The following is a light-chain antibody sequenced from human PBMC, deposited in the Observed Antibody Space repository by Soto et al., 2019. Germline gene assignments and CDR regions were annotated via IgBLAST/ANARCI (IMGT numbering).Light chain of an antibody. V-gene: IGKV3-15*01. J-gene: IGKJ5*01. CDR1: QSVSSD. Sequence: EIVMTQSPVALSVSPGERATLSCRASQSVSSDLAWYQQKPGQAPRLLIYGASTRATGIPARFSGSGSGTEFTLTISSLQSEDFAVYYCQQYNKWPPITFGQGTRLKIK. CDR2: GAS. CDR3: QQYNKWPPIT.